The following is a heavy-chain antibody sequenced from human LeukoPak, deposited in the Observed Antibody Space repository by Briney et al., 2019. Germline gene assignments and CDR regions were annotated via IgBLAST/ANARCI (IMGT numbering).Heavy chain of an antibody. Sequence: GWALTLSCVASGFIFSTYSRNWLRQAGGRGLEWVSYISSNGTTRYYADSVKGRFTISRDNAKNSLDLQMNSLRAEDTAVYYCARDAIMDVWGKGTTVTVS. D-gene: IGHD2-2*01. CDR2: ISSNGTTR. V-gene: IGHV3-48*01. CDR3: ARDAIMDV. J-gene: IGHJ6*03. CDR1: GFIFSTYS.